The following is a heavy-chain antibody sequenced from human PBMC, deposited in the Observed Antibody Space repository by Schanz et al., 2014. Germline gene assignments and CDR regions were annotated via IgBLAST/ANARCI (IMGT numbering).Heavy chain of an antibody. V-gene: IGHV3-21*01. CDR2: INSRSNFI. CDR3: AGAVATIRADSFDI. CDR1: GFTFSSYT. J-gene: IGHJ3*02. D-gene: IGHD5-12*01. Sequence: EVQLLESGGGLVQPGGSLRLSCAASGFTFSSYTMNWVRQAPGKGLEWVSSINSRSNFIYYADSVKGRFTISRDNAKNSLYLQMNSLRAEDTAVYYCAGAVATIRADSFDIWGQGTMVAVSS.